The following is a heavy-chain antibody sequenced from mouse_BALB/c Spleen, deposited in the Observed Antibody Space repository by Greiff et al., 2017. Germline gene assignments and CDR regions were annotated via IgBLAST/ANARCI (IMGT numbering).Heavy chain of an antibody. J-gene: IGHJ4*01. CDR3: ARTATAMDY. CDR1: GFTFSSFG. CDR2: ISSGSSTI. D-gene: IGHD1-2*01. Sequence: EVQRVESGGGLVQPGGSRKLSCAASGFTFSSFGMHWVRQAPEKGLEWVAYISSGSSTIYYADTVKGRFTISRDNPKNTLFLQMTSLRSEDTAMYYCARTATAMDYWGQGTSVTVSS. V-gene: IGHV5-17*02.